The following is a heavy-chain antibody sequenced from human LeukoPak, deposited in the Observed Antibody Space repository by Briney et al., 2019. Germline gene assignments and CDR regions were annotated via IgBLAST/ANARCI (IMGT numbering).Heavy chain of an antibody. D-gene: IGHD6-19*01. CDR1: GFTFSSYS. CDR3: AGGSQGIAVAGIWFDP. CDR2: ISSSSSYI. Sequence: PGGSLRLSCAASGFTFSSYSMNWVRQAPGKGLEWVSSISSSSSYIYYADSVKGRFTISRDNAKNSLYLQMNSLRAEDTAVYYCAGGSQGIAVAGIWFDPWGQGTLVTVSS. V-gene: IGHV3-21*01. J-gene: IGHJ5*02.